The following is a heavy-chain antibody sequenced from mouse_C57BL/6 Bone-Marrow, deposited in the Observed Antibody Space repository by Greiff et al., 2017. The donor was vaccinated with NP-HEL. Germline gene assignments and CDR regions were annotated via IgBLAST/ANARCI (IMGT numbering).Heavy chain of an antibody. V-gene: IGHV1-69*01. D-gene: IGHD1-1*01. Sequence: VQLQQPGAELVMPGASVKLSCKASGYTFTSYWMHWVKQRPGQGLEWIGEIDPSDSYTNYNQKFKGKSTLTVDKSSSTAYMQLSSLTSEDSAVYYCATNYYGSSRAMDYWGQGTSVTVSS. CDR3: ATNYYGSSRAMDY. CDR1: GYTFTSYW. J-gene: IGHJ4*01. CDR2: IDPSDSYT.